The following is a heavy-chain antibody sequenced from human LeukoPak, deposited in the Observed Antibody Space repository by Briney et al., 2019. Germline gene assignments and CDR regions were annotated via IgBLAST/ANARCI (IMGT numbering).Heavy chain of an antibody. Sequence: GGPLRLSCAASGFTVSSNYMSWVRQAPGKVLEWVSVIYSGGSRHYADSVKGRFTISRDNSKNTLYLQMNSLRAEDTAVYYCAKDLGGWYEGYWGQGTLVTVSS. CDR3: AKDLGGWYEGY. V-gene: IGHV3-53*01. CDR1: GFTVSSNY. D-gene: IGHD6-19*01. J-gene: IGHJ4*02. CDR2: IYSGGSR.